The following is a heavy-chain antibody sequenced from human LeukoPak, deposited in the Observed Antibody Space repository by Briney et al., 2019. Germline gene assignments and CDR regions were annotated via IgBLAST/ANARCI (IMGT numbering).Heavy chain of an antibody. Sequence: GGSLRLSCAASGFTFSSYAMSWVHQAPRKGLEWVSAISGSGGSTYYADSVKGRFTISRDNSKNTLYLQMNSLRAEDTAVYYCAKAGALIPYAYYYYYMDVWGKGTTVTVSS. D-gene: IGHD2-2*02. J-gene: IGHJ6*03. CDR1: GFTFSSYA. CDR2: ISGSGGST. CDR3: AKAGALIPYAYYYYYMDV. V-gene: IGHV3-23*01.